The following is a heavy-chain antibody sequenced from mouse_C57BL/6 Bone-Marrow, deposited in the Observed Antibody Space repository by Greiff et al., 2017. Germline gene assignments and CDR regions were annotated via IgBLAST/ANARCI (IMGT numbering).Heavy chain of an antibody. J-gene: IGHJ4*01. Sequence: QVQLKESGPGILQPSQTLSLTCSFSGFSLSTFGMGVGWIRQPSGKGLEWLAHIWWDDDKYYNPALKSRLTISKDTSKNQVFLKIANVDTADTATYYCARRGRRTALGDYAMDYWGQGTSVTVSS. D-gene: IGHD3-1*01. CDR1: GFSLSTFGMG. CDR3: ARRGRRTALGDYAMDY. CDR2: IWWDDDK. V-gene: IGHV8-8*01.